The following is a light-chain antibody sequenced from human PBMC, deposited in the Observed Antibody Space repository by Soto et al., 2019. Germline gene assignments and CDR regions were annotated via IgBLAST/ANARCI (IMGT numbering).Light chain of an antibody. CDR2: DVS. Sequence: QSALTQPASVSGSPGQSITISCTGTSSDIGASNYVSWYQQHPGQAPKLMISDVSNRPSGISDRFSGSKSGNTASLTISRLQADDEADYYGYPCSRNSDTSYVFGTGTTLTVL. CDR1: SSDIGASNY. CDR3: YPCSRNSDTSYV. J-gene: IGLJ1*01. V-gene: IGLV2-14*03.